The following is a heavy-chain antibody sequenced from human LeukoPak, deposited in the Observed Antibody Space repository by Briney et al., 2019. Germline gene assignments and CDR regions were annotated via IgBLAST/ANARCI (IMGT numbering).Heavy chain of an antibody. V-gene: IGHV1-24*01. Sequence: ASVKVSCKVSGYTLTELSMHWVRQAPGKGLEWMGGFDPEDGETIYAQKFQGRVTMTEDTSTDTAYMELSSLRSEDTAVYYCATLTTEYSGNYPYYMGVWGKGTTVTVSS. D-gene: IGHD1-26*01. CDR2: FDPEDGET. CDR3: ATLTTEYSGNYPYYMGV. J-gene: IGHJ6*03. CDR1: GYTLTELS.